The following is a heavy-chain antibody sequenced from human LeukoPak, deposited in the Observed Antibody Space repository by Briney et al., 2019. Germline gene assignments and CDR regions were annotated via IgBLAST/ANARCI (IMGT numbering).Heavy chain of an antibody. J-gene: IGHJ4*02. Sequence: GESLKISCKGSEYSFPSYWIGWVRHMPGKGLEWMGVIYPGDSDTRYSPSFQGQVTISADKSINTAYLQWGSLKASDTAMYYCARRDCSNTCCYGYYFDYWGQGTLVTVSS. CDR3: ARRDCSNTCCYGYYFDY. D-gene: IGHD2-2*01. V-gene: IGHV5-51*01. CDR1: EYSFPSYW. CDR2: IYPGDSDT.